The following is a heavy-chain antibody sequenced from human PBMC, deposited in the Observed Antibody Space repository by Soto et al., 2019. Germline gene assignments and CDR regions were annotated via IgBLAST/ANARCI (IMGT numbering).Heavy chain of an antibody. CDR3: ARAVFGDSSSWTGPYYYYGMDV. D-gene: IGHD6-13*01. Sequence: ASVKVSCKASGYTFTGYYMHWVRQAPGQGLEWMGWINPNSGGTNYAQKFQGWVTMTRDTSISTAYMELSRLRSDDTAVYYCARAVFGDSSSWTGPYYYYGMDVWGQGTTVTVSS. CDR2: INPNSGGT. CDR1: GYTFTGYY. V-gene: IGHV1-2*04. J-gene: IGHJ6*02.